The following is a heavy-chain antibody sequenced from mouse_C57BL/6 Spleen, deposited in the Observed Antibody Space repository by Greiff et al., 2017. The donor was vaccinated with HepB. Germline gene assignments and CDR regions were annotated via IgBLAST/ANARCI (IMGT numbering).Heavy chain of an antibody. J-gene: IGHJ4*01. Sequence: EVQLQQSGPGLVKPSPSLSLTCSVTGYSITSGYYWNWIRQFPGNKLEWMGYISYDGSNNYNPSLKNRISITRDTSKNQFFLKLNSVTTEDTATYYCARVPGSSPYAMDYWGQGTSVTVSS. CDR1: GYSITSGYY. V-gene: IGHV3-6*01. CDR3: ARVPGSSPYAMDY. D-gene: IGHD1-1*01. CDR2: ISYDGSN.